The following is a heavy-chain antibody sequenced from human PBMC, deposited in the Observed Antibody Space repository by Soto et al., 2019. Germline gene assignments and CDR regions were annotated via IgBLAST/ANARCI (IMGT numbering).Heavy chain of an antibody. Sequence: PWETLSLTCSVSGDSSNSDNYYWGWIRQPPGKGLEWIGSIYYRGNTYYNPSLKTRVTISLDKSKSQFSLKLNSVTAADSAVYFCARLEGLATISYYFDYWGQGTLVTVPQ. CDR2: IYYRGNT. CDR3: ARLEGLATISYYFDY. V-gene: IGHV4-39*01. J-gene: IGHJ4*02. D-gene: IGHD3-9*01. CDR1: GDSSNSDNYY.